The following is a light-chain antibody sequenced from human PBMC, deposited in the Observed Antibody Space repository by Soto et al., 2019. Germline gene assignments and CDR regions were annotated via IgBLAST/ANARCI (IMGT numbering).Light chain of an antibody. CDR1: QGISSY. CDR3: QQYYSYPRT. J-gene: IGKJ1*01. CDR2: AAS. V-gene: IGKV1-8*01. Sequence: AIRMTQSPSSLSASTGDRVTITCRASQGISSYLAWYQQKPGKAPKLLIYAASTLQSGVPSRFSGSESATDFTLTISCLQSEDFATYYCQQYYSYPRTFGQGTKVEIK.